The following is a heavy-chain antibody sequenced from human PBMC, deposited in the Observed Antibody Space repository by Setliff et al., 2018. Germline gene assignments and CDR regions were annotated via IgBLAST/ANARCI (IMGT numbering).Heavy chain of an antibody. J-gene: IGHJ6*03. D-gene: IGHD3-10*01. CDR3: ARGRLSFGSYGSGNQWKYYYYMDV. Sequence: SETLSLTCTVSGDSISTGINYWSWIRQPAGKGLEWIGHIDRSGNTNFNPSLKSRVTISGDRSKNQFSLNLTSVTAADTAIYYCARGRLSFGSYGSGNQWKYYYYMDVWGKGTTVTVSS. V-gene: IGHV4-61*09. CDR2: IDRSGNT. CDR1: GDSISTGINY.